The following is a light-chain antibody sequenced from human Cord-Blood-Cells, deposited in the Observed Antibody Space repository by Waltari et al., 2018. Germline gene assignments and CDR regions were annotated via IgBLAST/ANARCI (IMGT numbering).Light chain of an antibody. CDR1: SSDVGGYNY. V-gene: IGLV2-14*01. CDR3: SSYTSSSTWV. Sequence: QSSLTQPPSVPGSPGTSITIPCTGTSSDVGGYNYVSWYQQHPGKAPKLMIYDVSNRPSGVSNRFSGSKSGNTASLTISGLQAEDEADYYCSSYTSSSTWVFGGGTKLTVL. CDR2: DVS. J-gene: IGLJ3*02.